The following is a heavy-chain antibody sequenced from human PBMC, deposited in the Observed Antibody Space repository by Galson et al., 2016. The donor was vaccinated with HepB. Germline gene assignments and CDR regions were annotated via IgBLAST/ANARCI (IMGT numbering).Heavy chain of an antibody. Sequence: SETLSLTCAVSGGSISSSNWWSWVRQPPGKGLEWIGGIYHSESTNYNPSLKSRVTISVDKSKNQFSLKLSSVTAADTAVYYCARAPGYSSGWPAYFDYWGQGTLVTVSS. J-gene: IGHJ4*02. D-gene: IGHD6-19*01. V-gene: IGHV4-4*02. CDR2: IYHSEST. CDR3: ARAPGYSSGWPAYFDY. CDR1: GGSISSSNW.